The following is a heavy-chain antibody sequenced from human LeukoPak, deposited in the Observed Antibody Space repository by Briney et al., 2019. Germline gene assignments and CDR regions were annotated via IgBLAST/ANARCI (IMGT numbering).Heavy chain of an antibody. CDR3: AKALGGNYYYYMDV. V-gene: IGHV3-33*03. D-gene: IGHD3-16*01. CDR2: IWYDGSNE. CDR1: GFTFSSYG. J-gene: IGHJ6*03. Sequence: GGSLRLSCAASGFTFSSYGMHCVRQAPGKGLEWVAVIWYDGSNEYYADSVKGPFTISRDKSKNTLYLQMNSLRAEDTAVYYCAKALGGNYYYYMDVWGKGTTVSVSS.